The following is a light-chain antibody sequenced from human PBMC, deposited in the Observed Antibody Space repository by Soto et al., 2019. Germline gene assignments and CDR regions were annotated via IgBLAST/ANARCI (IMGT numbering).Light chain of an antibody. CDR3: QQYGRSPPIT. J-gene: IGKJ5*01. CDR2: GAS. V-gene: IGKV3-20*01. CDR1: QSVSSSY. Sequence: EIVLTQSPGTLSLSPGERATLSCRANQSVSSSYLAWYQQKPGQAPRLLIYGASSRATGIPDRFSGSGSGTDFTLTISRLVPEDFALYFCQQYGRSPPITFGQGTRLDTK.